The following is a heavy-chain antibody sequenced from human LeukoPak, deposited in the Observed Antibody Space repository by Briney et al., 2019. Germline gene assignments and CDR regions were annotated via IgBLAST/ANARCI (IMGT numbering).Heavy chain of an antibody. V-gene: IGHV4-31*03. CDR2: IYYSGST. CDR3: ARDRYYGSGSYLYYYYYGMDV. Sequence: SETLSLTCTVSGGSISSGGYYWSWIRQHPGTGLEWIGYIYYSGSTYYNPSLKSRVTISVDTSKNQFSLKLSSVTAADTAVYYCARDRYYGSGSYLYYYYYGMDVWGQGTTVTVSS. D-gene: IGHD3-10*01. CDR1: GGSISSGGYY. J-gene: IGHJ6*02.